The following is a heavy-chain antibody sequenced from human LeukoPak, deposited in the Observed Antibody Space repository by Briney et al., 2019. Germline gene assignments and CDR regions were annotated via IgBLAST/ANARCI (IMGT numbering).Heavy chain of an antibody. CDR2: IIPIFGTA. CDR3: ASRSYDSSGSNDY. V-gene: IGHV1-69*05. CDR1: GGTFSSYA. Sequence: SVKVSCKASGGTFSSYAISGVRQAPGQGLEWMGGIIPIFGTANYAQKFQGRVTITTDESTSTAYMELSSLRSEDTAVYYCASRSYDSSGSNDYWGQGTLVTVSS. D-gene: IGHD3-22*01. J-gene: IGHJ4*02.